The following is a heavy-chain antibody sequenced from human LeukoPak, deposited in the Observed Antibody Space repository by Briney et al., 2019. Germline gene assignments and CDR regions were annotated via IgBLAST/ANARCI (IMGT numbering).Heavy chain of an antibody. CDR3: AKAGIYDYVWGSYLVE. J-gene: IGHJ4*02. D-gene: IGHD3-16*01. CDR1: GFTFSTSG. V-gene: IGHV3-23*01. Sequence: PGGSLRLSCAASGFTFSTSGMSWVRQAPGKGLEWVSTITGSGGSTYYADSVKGQFTISRDNSKNTLYLQMNSLRAEDTAVYCCAKAGIYDYVWGSYLVEWGQGTLVTVSS. CDR2: ITGSGGST.